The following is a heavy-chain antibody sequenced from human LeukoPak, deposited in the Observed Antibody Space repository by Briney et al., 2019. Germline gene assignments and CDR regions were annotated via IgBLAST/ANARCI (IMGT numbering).Heavy chain of an antibody. CDR2: INPNSGGT. CDR3: ASTVTDPPGALRYYYMDV. D-gene: IGHD4-17*01. CDR1: GYTFTGYY. V-gene: IGHV1-2*02. J-gene: IGHJ6*03. Sequence: GASVKVSCKASGYTFTGYYMHWVRQAPGQGLEWMAWINPNSGGTNYAQKFQGRVTMTRDTSISTAYMELSRLRSDDTAVYYCASTVTDPPGALRYYYMDVWGKGTTVTVSS.